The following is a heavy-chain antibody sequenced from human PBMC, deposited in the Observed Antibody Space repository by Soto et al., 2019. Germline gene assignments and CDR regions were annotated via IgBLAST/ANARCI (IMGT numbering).Heavy chain of an antibody. Sequence: ASVKVSCKASGYTFTSYGISWVRQAPGQGLEWMGWISAYNGNKNYAQKLQGRITMTTNTSTNTAYMELRSLRSDDTAVYYWARDQGYYDSSGFNGFDPWGQGTLVTVSS. CDR1: GYTFTSYG. CDR3: ARDQGYYDSSGFNGFDP. V-gene: IGHV1-18*01. D-gene: IGHD3-22*01. CDR2: ISAYNGNK. J-gene: IGHJ5*02.